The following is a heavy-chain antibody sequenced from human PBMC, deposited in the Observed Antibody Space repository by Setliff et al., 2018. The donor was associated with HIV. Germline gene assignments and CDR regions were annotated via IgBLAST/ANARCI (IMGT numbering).Heavy chain of an antibody. CDR1: GGTFSRYT. CDR2: ITPSGATR. D-gene: IGHD6-19*01. J-gene: IGHJ4*02. CDR3: ATAKEVWLAEGGFDY. Sequence: ASVKVSCKASGGTFSRYTISWVRQAPGQGLEWMGMITPSGATRKYAQKFQGRVTMTWDTSTSTVSMDLSGLKSDDTAVYYCATAKEVWLAEGGFDYWGQGTLVTVSS. V-gene: IGHV1-46*01.